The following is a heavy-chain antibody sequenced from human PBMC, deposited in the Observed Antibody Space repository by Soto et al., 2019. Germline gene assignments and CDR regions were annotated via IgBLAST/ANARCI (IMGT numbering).Heavy chain of an antibody. CDR1: GNNFNNYF. V-gene: IGHV1-69*17. Sequence: QVQLVQSGAEVKKPGSSVKVSCKASGNNFNNYFINWVRQVPGQGLEWMGGINPMLRITQYRQQFQGRITVTADRSTATSSMDLSGLESEDTAVYYCAGDAPPRSGIYYGMDVWGQGTTITVSS. D-gene: IGHD3-10*01. CDR3: AGDAPPRSGIYYGMDV. J-gene: IGHJ6*02. CDR2: INPMLRIT.